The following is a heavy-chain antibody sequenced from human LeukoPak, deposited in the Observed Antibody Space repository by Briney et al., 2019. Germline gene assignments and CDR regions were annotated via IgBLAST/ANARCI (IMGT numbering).Heavy chain of an antibody. J-gene: IGHJ3*02. Sequence: SGTLSLTCAVSGGSISSSNWWSWVRQPPGKGLEWIGEIHHSGSSNYNPSLKSRVTISLDTSRNQFSLKLNSVTAADTAVYYCAKSNGYGLIDIWGQGTMVTVSS. V-gene: IGHV4-4*02. CDR3: AKSNGYGLIDI. CDR2: IHHSGSS. CDR1: GGSISSSNW. D-gene: IGHD3-22*01.